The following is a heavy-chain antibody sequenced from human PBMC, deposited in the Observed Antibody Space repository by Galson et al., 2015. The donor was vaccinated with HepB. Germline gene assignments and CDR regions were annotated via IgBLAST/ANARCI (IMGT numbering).Heavy chain of an antibody. J-gene: IGHJ4*02. CDR3: ARSFNGDYDFDY. CDR2: VFYSGNT. Sequence: SETLSLTCTVSGGSISSPSHYWGWIRQPPGKGLEWIGDVFYSGNTYYTPSLNSRATLSVDTSKNEFSLKLTSVTAADTAVYYCARSFNGDYDFDYWGQGTLVTVSS. D-gene: IGHD4-17*01. V-gene: IGHV4-39*01. CDR1: GGSISSPSHY.